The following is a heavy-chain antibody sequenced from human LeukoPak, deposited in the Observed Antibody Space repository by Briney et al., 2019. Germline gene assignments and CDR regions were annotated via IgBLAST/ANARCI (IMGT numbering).Heavy chain of an antibody. CDR3: ARQDTAMVKALSYYYYGMDV. CDR2: IWYDGTNK. V-gene: IGHV3-33*01. J-gene: IGHJ6*02. D-gene: IGHD5-18*01. CDR1: GFTFSSYG. Sequence: GGSLRLSCAASGFTFSSYGMHWVRQAPGKGLEWVAVIWYDGTNKYYADSVKGRFTISRDNSKNTLYLQMNSLRAEDTAVYYCARQDTAMVKALSYYYYGMDVWGQGTTVTVSS.